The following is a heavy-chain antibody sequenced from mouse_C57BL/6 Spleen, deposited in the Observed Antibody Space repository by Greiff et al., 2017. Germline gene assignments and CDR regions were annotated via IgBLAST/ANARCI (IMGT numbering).Heavy chain of an antibody. J-gene: IGHJ1*03. CDR3: ARGVLRYFDV. CDR2: INPSSGYT. D-gene: IGHD1-1*01. CDR1: GYTFPSYW. V-gene: IGHV1-7*01. Sequence: QVQLKESGAELAKPGASVKLSCKASGYTFPSYWMHWVKQRPGQGLEWIGYINPSSGYTKYNQKFKDKATLTADKASSTAYMQLSSLTYEDSAVYYCARGVLRYFDVWGTGTTVTVSS.